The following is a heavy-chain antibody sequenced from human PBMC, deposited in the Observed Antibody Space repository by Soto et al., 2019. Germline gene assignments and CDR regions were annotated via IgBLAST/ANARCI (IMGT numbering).Heavy chain of an antibody. V-gene: IGHV4-34*01. CDR1: GGSFSGYY. CDR2: INHSAIT. CDR3: AIGPRMWLPGGGY. D-gene: IGHD6-19*01. J-gene: IGHJ4*02. Sequence: QVQLEQWGAGLLKPSETLSLTCAVYGGSFSGYYWSWIRQPPGKGLEWLGEINHSAITDYSPSLKSRVTISIDTSKNQFSLKLDSVTAADTAVYYCAIGPRMWLPGGGYWGQGTLVTVSS.